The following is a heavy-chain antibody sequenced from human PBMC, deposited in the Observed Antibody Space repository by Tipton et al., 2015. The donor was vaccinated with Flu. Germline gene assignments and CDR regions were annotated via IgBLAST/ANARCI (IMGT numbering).Heavy chain of an antibody. CDR1: GITLSDFW. D-gene: IGHD3-16*01. J-gene: IGHJ5*02. CDR2: IKQDGSEK. Sequence: SLRLSCEASGITLSDFWMNWVRQAPGKGLEWVAIIKQDGSEKYYVDSVKGRFTISRDNAKNSLYLQMNNVRVEDTAVYYCVGGWGWQPDPWGQGTLVTVSS. V-gene: IGHV3-7*04. CDR3: VGGWGWQPDP.